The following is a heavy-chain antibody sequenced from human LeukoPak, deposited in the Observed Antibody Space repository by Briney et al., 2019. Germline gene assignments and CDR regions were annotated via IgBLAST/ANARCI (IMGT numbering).Heavy chain of an antibody. V-gene: IGHV3-66*04. Sequence: GGSLRLSCAASGFTVSSNYMSWVRQAPGKGQEWVSVIYSGGSTYYADSVKGRFTISRDNSKNTLYLQMNSLRAEDTAVYYCARQPTYYYGSSGYYPWGQGTLVTVSS. J-gene: IGHJ5*02. CDR1: GFTVSSNY. D-gene: IGHD3-22*01. CDR3: ARQPTYYYGSSGYYP. CDR2: IYSGGST.